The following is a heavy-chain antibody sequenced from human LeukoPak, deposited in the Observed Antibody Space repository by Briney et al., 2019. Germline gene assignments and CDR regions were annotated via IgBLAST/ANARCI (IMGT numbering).Heavy chain of an antibody. D-gene: IGHD3-10*01. CDR3: ARHGTMVRGVMGTNWFDP. CDR1: GGSISSSSYY. Sequence: SETLSLTCTVSGGSISSSSYYWGWIRQPPGTGLEWIGSIYYSGSTCYNPSLKSRVTLSVDTSKNQCSLKLSSVTAADTAVYYCARHGTMVRGVMGTNWFDPWGQGTLVTVSS. CDR2: IYYSGST. J-gene: IGHJ5*02. V-gene: IGHV4-39*01.